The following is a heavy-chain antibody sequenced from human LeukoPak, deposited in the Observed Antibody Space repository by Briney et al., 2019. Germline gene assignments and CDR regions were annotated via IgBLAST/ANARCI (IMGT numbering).Heavy chain of an antibody. V-gene: IGHV4-59*01. CDR1: GASINSYY. Sequence: ASETLSLTCTVSGASINSYYWSWIRQPPGKGLECIGYIYYSGSTHYNPSLKSRVTISVDTSKNQFSLKLSSVTAADTAVYFCARARNYYDSSDYYYEGDAFDIWGQGTMVTVSS. CDR3: ARARNYYDSSDYYYEGDAFDI. D-gene: IGHD3-22*01. CDR2: IYYSGST. J-gene: IGHJ3*02.